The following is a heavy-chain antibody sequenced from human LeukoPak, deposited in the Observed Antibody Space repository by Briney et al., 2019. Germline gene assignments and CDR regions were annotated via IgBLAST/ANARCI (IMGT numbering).Heavy chain of an antibody. Sequence: GESLKISCKGSGYSFTSYWIGWVRQLPGKGLEWMGIIYPGDSDTRYSPSFQGQVTISADKSISTAYLQWSSLKASDTAMYYCARHQTYYYDSSGYYVGYWGQGTLVTVSS. V-gene: IGHV5-51*01. CDR2: IYPGDSDT. CDR1: GYSFTSYW. D-gene: IGHD3-22*01. CDR3: ARHQTYYYDSSGYYVGY. J-gene: IGHJ4*02.